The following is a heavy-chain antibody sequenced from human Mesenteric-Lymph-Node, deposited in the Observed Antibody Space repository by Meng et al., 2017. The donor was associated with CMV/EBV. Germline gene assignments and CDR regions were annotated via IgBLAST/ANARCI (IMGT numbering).Heavy chain of an antibody. CDR2: INPHSGAT. J-gene: IGHJ3*02. V-gene: IGHV1-2*02. CDR1: GYTFSGYY. CDR3: ARDSGRSGAFDI. Sequence: ASVKVSCKASGYTFSGYYMHWVRQAPGQGLEWMGWINPHSGATNYAQKFQGRVTMTRDTSISTVYMELSSLRSDDTAVYYCARDSGRSGAFDIWGQGTVVTVSS. D-gene: IGHD1-26*01.